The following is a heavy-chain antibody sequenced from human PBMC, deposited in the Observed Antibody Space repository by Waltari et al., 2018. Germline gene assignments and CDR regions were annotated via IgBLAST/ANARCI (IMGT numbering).Heavy chain of an antibody. Sequence: QVQLQQWGAGLLKPSETLSLTCAVYGGSFSCYYWSWIRPPPGKGLEWIGEINHSGSTNYNPSLKSRVTISVDTSKNQFSLKLSSVTAADTAVYYCASSSGWSFDYWGQGTLVTVSS. V-gene: IGHV4-34*01. J-gene: IGHJ4*02. D-gene: IGHD6-19*01. CDR2: INHSGST. CDR3: ASSSGWSFDY. CDR1: GGSFSCYY.